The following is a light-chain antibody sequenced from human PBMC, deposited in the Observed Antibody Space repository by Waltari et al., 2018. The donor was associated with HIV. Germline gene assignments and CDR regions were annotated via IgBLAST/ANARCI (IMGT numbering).Light chain of an antibody. CDR3: QQRSNWPPVT. J-gene: IGKJ5*01. CDR2: DAS. CDR1: ANIVNY. Sequence: EVVFTHSPSTLSLSTGDRATLPCRPRANIVNYLAWYKQKPGQAPRLLSYDASTRASGIPARFSGSGSGTDFTLTISSLEPEDVAVYYCQQRSNWPPVTFGQGTRLEI. V-gene: IGKV3-11*01.